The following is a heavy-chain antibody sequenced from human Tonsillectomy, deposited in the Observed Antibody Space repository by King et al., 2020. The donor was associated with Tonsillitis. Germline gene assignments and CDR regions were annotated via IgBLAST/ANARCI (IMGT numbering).Heavy chain of an antibody. J-gene: IGHJ3*01. V-gene: IGHV3-30*02. CDR3: ARAPLRPPKVVRYSAVDF. D-gene: IGHD2-21*01. Sequence: VQLVESGGGVVQPGGSLRLSCATSGFSFSTYDLHWVRQAPGKALEWVAFIKFDGTTTFYADSVKGRFTISRDNSKNTLFLQMNSLRIEDTAVYYCARAPLRPPKVVRYSAVDFWGQGTMVSVSS. CDR2: IKFDGTTT. CDR1: GFSFSTYD.